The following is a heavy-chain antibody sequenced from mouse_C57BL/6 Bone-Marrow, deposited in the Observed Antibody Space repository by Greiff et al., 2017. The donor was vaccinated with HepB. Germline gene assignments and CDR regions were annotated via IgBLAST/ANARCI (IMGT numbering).Heavy chain of an antibody. V-gene: IGHV3-6*01. CDR1: GYSITSGYY. D-gene: IGHD1-1*01. CDR3: ARKVYYDGRGYYAMDY. J-gene: IGHJ4*01. CDR2: RSYDGSN. Sequence: EVQVVESGPGLVKPSQSLSLTCSVTGYSITSGYYWNWIRQFPGNKLEWMGYRSYDGSNNYNPSLKNRISITRDTSKNQFFLKLNSVTTEDTATYYCARKVYYDGRGYYAMDYWGQGTSVTVSS.